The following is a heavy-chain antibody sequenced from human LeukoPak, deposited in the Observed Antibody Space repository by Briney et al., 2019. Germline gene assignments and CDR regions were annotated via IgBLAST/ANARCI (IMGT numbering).Heavy chain of an antibody. CDR1: GGTFSSYA. V-gene: IGHV1-69*01. J-gene: IGHJ6*04. Sequence: SVKVSCKASGGTFSSYAISWVRQAPGQGLEWMGGVIPIFGTANYAQKFQGRVTITADESTSTAYMELSSLRSEDTAVYYCSSRHGNDGGYYYGMDVWGKGTTVTVSS. CDR2: VIPIFGTA. CDR3: SSRHGNDGGYYYGMDV. D-gene: IGHD1-1*01.